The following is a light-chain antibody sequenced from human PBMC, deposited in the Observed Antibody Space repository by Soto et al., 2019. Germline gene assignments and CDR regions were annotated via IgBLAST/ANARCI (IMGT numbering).Light chain of an antibody. Sequence: EIVVTQSPATLSVSPGERATLSCRASQSVSSNLAWYQQKPGQAPRLLIYGASTRATGIPARFSGSGSGTEFTLTISSLQSEDFALYYCQQRNNWPITFGQGTRLEIK. V-gene: IGKV3-15*01. CDR1: QSVSSN. CDR2: GAS. J-gene: IGKJ5*01. CDR3: QQRNNWPIT.